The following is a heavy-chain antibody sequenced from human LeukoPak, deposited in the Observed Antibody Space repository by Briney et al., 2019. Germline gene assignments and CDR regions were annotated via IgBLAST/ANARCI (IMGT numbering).Heavy chain of an antibody. D-gene: IGHD2-2*02. CDR2: IYTSGST. V-gene: IGHV4-4*07. CDR1: GGSISSYY. CDR3: ARLPGEVCSSTSCYSWFDP. J-gene: IGHJ5*02. Sequence: SETLSLTCTVSGGSISSYYWSWIRQPAGKGLEWIGRIYTSGSTNYNPSLKSRVTILVDTSKNQFSLKLSSVTAADTAVYYCARLPGEVCSSTSCYSWFDPWGQGTLVTVSS.